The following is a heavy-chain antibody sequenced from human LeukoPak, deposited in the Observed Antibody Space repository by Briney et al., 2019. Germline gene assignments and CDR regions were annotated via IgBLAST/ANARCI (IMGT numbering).Heavy chain of an antibody. J-gene: IGHJ3*02. CDR2: ISGSGGGT. D-gene: IGHD3-22*01. V-gene: IGHV3-23*01. Sequence: GGSLRLSCAASGFTFSSYAMSWVRQAPGKGLEWVSAISGSGGGTYYADSVKGRFTISRDNSKNTLYLQMNSLRAEDTAVYYCAKGSMYYYDSSGYHGAFDIWGQGTMVTVSS. CDR3: AKGSMYYYDSSGYHGAFDI. CDR1: GFTFSSYA.